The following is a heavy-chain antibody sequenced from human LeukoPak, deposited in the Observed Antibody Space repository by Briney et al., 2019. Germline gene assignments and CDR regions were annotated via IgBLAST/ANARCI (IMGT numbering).Heavy chain of an antibody. Sequence: ASVKVSCKASGYTFTAYYMHWVRQAPGQGLEWMGWIYPDSGGTNYAQKFQGRVTMTRDTSISTVYMELSRLTSDDTAVYYCARDRWAVAGFPDIDYWGQGALATVSS. V-gene: IGHV1-2*02. CDR1: GYTFTAYY. CDR3: ARDRWAVAGFPDIDY. CDR2: IYPDSGGT. D-gene: IGHD6-19*01. J-gene: IGHJ4*02.